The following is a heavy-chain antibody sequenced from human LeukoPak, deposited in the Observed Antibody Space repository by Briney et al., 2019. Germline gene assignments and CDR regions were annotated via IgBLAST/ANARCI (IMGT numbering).Heavy chain of an antibody. J-gene: IGHJ4*02. CDR2: IWYDGSNK. V-gene: IGHV3-33*01. CDR3: ARTREQWQVLDY. D-gene: IGHD6-19*01. Sequence: GGSLRLSCAASGFTFSSYGMHWVRPAPGKGLEWVAVIWYDGSNKYYADSVKGRFTISRDNSKNTLYLQMNSLRAEDTAVYYCARTREQWQVLDYWGQGTLVTVSS. CDR1: GFTFSSYG.